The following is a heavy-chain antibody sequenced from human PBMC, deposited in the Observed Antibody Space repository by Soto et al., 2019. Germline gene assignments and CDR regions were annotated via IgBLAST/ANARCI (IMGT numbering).Heavy chain of an antibody. CDR2: ISPGGDST. V-gene: IGHV3-23*01. J-gene: IGHJ6*03. D-gene: IGHD1-1*01. CDR1: GFNFNIYA. Sequence: EVQLLESGGGLVQPGGSLRLSCAASGFNFNIYAMTWVRQAPGKGLEWVSTISPGGDSTYFADSVKGRVTISRDNSKNTLSLQMNSLRAEDTATYFCAKALGNPYYYDYVDVWGTGTTVTVSS. CDR3: AKALGNPYYYDYVDV.